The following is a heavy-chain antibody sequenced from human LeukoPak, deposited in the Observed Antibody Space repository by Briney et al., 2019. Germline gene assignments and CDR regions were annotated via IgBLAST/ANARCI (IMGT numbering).Heavy chain of an antibody. J-gene: IGHJ4*02. V-gene: IGHV1-18*04. CDR1: GYTFTSYG. CDR3: ARAARETSSWYVVY. Sequence: ASVKVSCKASGYTFTSYGITWVRQAPGQGLEWMGWIIAYNGQTKYAQKFQGRVSMTTDTSTSTAYMDLWNLESDDTAVYYCARAARETSSWYVVYWGQGTLVTVSS. CDR2: IIAYNGQT. D-gene: IGHD6-13*01.